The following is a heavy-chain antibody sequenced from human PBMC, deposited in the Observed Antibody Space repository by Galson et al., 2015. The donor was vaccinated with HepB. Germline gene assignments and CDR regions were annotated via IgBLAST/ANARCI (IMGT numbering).Heavy chain of an antibody. J-gene: IGHJ5*02. CDR2: IIPILGIA. CDR1: GGTFSSYT. D-gene: IGHD6-19*01. V-gene: IGHV1-69*04. Sequence: SVKVSCKASGGTFSSYTISWVRQAPGQGLEWMGRIIPILGIANYAQKFQGRVTITADKSTSTAYMELSSLRSEDTAVYYCAREGGGIAVAASWFDPWGQGTLVTVSS. CDR3: AREGGGIAVAASWFDP.